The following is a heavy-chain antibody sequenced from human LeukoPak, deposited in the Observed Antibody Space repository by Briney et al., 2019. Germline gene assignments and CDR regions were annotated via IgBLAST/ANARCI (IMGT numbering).Heavy chain of an antibody. J-gene: IGHJ4*02. D-gene: IGHD3-10*01. CDR3: ARHKYYGSGSPSFFDY. V-gene: IGHV4-59*08. CDR2: IYYSGST. Sequence: SETLSLTCTVSGGSISSYYWSWIRQPPGKGLEWTGYIYYSGSTNYNPSLKSRVTISVDTSKNQFSLKLSSVTAADTAVYYCARHKYYGSGSPSFFDYWGQGTLVTVSS. CDR1: GGSISSYY.